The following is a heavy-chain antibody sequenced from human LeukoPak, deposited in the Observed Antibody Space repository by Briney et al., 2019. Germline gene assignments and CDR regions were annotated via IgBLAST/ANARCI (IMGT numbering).Heavy chain of an antibody. CDR3: ARDSPYYYDSSGYYYQPFDY. CDR2: IYSGGST. D-gene: IGHD3-22*01. Sequence: GGSLRLSCAGSGFTFSNYGMHWVRQAPGKGLEWVSVIYSGGSTYYADSVKGRFTISRDNSRNTLYLQMNSLRAEDTAVYYCARDSPYYYDSSGYYYQPFDYWGQGTLVTVSS. V-gene: IGHV3-NL1*01. J-gene: IGHJ4*02. CDR1: GFTFSNYG.